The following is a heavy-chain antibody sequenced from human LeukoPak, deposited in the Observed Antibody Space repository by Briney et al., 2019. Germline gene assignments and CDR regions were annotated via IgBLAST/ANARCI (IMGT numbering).Heavy chain of an antibody. CDR3: ARGLSPGSTFDI. V-gene: IGHV4-59*01. CDR1: GGSFSGYY. CDR2: IYYSRST. J-gene: IGHJ3*02. D-gene: IGHD2-2*01. Sequence: SETLSLTCAVYGGSFSGYYWSWIRQPPGKGLEWIGYIYYSRSTNYNPSLKSRVTISVDTSKNQFSLKLSSVTAADTAVYYCARGLSPGSTFDIWGQGTMVTVSS.